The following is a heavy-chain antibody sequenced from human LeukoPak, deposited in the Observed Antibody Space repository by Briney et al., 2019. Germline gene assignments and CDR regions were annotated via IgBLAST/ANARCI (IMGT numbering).Heavy chain of an antibody. Sequence: SVKGSRKGSGGTLSSYTISWVRQAPGQGLEWVGRIIPILGMENYAHKFRGRVTVPADKSRSTAYMELNSLRSEDTAVYYCARDLSWVAGILDYWGQGTLVTVSS. D-gene: IGHD6-19*01. V-gene: IGHV1-69*04. CDR2: IIPILGME. J-gene: IGHJ4*02. CDR3: ARDLSWVAGILDY. CDR1: GGTLSSYT.